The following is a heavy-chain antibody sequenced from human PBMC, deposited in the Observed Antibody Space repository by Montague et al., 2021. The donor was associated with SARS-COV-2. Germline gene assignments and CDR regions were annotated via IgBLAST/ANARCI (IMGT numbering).Heavy chain of an antibody. CDR3: ARDDIVLHGVPKAMDA. CDR2: MYYSGSN. D-gene: IGHD2-15*01. Sequence: SETLSLTCTVSGGSISSSNYYWGWLRQPPGKGLEWIGNMYYSGSNYYNPSHKRRGTISTDTSKNQFSLKLSSVTAADTAVYYCARDDIVLHGVPKAMDAWGQGTTVTVSS. J-gene: IGHJ6*02. V-gene: IGHV4-39*07. CDR1: GGSISSSNYY.